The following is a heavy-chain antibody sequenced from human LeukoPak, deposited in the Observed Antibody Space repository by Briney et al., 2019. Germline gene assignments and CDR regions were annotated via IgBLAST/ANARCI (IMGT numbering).Heavy chain of an antibody. Sequence: SETLSLTCIVSGGSISSSSYYWGWIRQPPGKGLEWIGSIYYSGSTYYNPSLKSRVTISVDTSKNQFSLKLSSVTAADTAVYYCAREKQITFGGVIVIPRHFDPWGQGALVTVSS. CDR1: GGSISSSSYY. CDR3: AREKQITFGGVIVIPRHFDP. CDR2: IYYSGST. D-gene: IGHD3-16*02. J-gene: IGHJ5*02. V-gene: IGHV4-39*02.